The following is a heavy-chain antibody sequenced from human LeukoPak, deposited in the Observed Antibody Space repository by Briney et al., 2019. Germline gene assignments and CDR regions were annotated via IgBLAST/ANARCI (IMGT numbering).Heavy chain of an antibody. CDR1: GYTFTSYA. D-gene: IGHD3-10*01. V-gene: IGHV1-3*01. CDR3: ARDRDGSGSYYDY. Sequence: RASVKVSCKASGYTFTSYAMHWVRQAPGQRLEWMGWINAGNGNTKYSQKFQGRVTITRDTSASTAYMELSSLRSEDTAVYYCARDRDGSGSYYDYWGQGTLVTVSS. J-gene: IGHJ4*02. CDR2: INAGNGNT.